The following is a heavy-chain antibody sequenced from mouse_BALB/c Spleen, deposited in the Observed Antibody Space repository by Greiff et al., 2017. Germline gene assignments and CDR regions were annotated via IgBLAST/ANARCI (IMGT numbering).Heavy chain of an antibody. D-gene: IGHD1-1*01. Sequence: EVQLQQSGPELVKPGASVKISCKASGYTFTDYNMHWVKQSHGKSLEWIGYIYPYNGGTSYNQKFKSKATLTVDNSSSTAYMELRSLTSEDSAVDYCARSDYYGSSPYYWGQGTALTVSS. CDR1: GYTFTDYN. CDR3: ARSDYYGSSPYY. J-gene: IGHJ2*01. CDR2: IYPYNGGT. V-gene: IGHV1S29*02.